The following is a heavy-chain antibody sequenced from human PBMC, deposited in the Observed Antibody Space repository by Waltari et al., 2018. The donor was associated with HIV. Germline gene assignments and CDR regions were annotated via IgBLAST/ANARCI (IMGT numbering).Heavy chain of an antibody. D-gene: IGHD3-10*01. Sequence: EVQLVESGGGLVQPGGSLRLSCAASGFTFSSYWMSWVRQAPGKGLEWVANIKQDGSEKYYVDSVKGRFTISRDNAKNSLYLQMNSLRAEDTAVYYCVSPPVGSGSYLDIFDYWGQGTLVTVSS. CDR2: IKQDGSEK. CDR1: GFTFSSYW. J-gene: IGHJ4*02. V-gene: IGHV3-7*03. CDR3: VSPPVGSGSYLDIFDY.